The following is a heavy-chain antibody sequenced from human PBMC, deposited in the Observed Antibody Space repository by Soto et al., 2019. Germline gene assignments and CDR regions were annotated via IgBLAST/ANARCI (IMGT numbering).Heavy chain of an antibody. V-gene: IGHV3-30-3*01. CDR1: GFTFSSYA. J-gene: IGHJ6*02. CDR2: ISYDGSNK. D-gene: IGHD6-6*01. Sequence: GGSPRLSCAASGFTFSSYAMHWVRQAPGKGLEWVAVISYDGSNKYYADSVKGRFTISRDNSKNTLYLQMNSLRAEDTAVYYCAREGGGIAARRVHYYGMDVWGQGTTVTVSS. CDR3: AREGGGIAARRVHYYGMDV.